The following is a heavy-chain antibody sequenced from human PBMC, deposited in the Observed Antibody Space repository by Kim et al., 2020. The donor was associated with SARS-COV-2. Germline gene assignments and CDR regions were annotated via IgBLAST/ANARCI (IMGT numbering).Heavy chain of an antibody. CDR2: INHREST. Sequence: SETLSLTCAIHGGSFSNYYWNWIRQPPWKGLEWIGEINHRESTIYNPTLKSRVTVSGDTSKNQFSLKLSSVTAADTAVYYCAIYYYDSSGFLEGLHYWGQGTPVTVSS. CDR3: AIYYYDSSGFLEGLHY. D-gene: IGHD3-22*01. J-gene: IGHJ4*02. CDR1: GGSFSNYY. V-gene: IGHV4-34*01.